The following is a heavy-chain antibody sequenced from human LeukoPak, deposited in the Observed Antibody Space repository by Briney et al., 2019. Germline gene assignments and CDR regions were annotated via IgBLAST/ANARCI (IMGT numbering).Heavy chain of an antibody. Sequence: ASVKVSCKASGYTFTGYYMHWVRQAPGQGLEWMGWINPNSGGTNYAQKFQGRVTMTRDTSISTAYMELSRLRSDDTAVYYCAREYYYDSSGYLYWGRGTLVTVSS. J-gene: IGHJ4*02. D-gene: IGHD3-22*01. V-gene: IGHV1-2*02. CDR3: AREYYYDSSGYLY. CDR1: GYTFTGYY. CDR2: INPNSGGT.